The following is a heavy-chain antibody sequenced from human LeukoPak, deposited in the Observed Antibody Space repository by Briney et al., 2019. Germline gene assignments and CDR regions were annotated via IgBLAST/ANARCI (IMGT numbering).Heavy chain of an antibody. CDR3: ARGRGKAGSGDNYYDLDV. CDR2: INHSGST. Sequence: SETLSLTCAVYGGSFSGYYWSWIRQPPGKGLEWIGEINHSGSTNYNLSLKSRVTISVDTSKNQFSLKLSSVTAADTAVYFCARGRGKAGSGDNYYDLDVWGQGTTVTVSS. D-gene: IGHD7-27*01. J-gene: IGHJ6*02. V-gene: IGHV4-34*01. CDR1: GGSFSGYY.